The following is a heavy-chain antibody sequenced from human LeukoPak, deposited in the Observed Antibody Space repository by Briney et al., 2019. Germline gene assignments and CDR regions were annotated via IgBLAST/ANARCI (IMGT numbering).Heavy chain of an antibody. J-gene: IGHJ4*02. D-gene: IGHD6-19*01. V-gene: IGHV4-30-4*08. Sequence: SETLSLTCIVSGGSISSGDYYWSWIRQPPGKGLEWIGYIYHSGSTYYNPSLKSRVTISVDTSKNQFSLKLSSVTAADTAVYYCARASPMEQWLQRTFDYWGQGTLVTVSS. CDR1: GGSISSGDYY. CDR3: ARASPMEQWLQRTFDY. CDR2: IYHSGST.